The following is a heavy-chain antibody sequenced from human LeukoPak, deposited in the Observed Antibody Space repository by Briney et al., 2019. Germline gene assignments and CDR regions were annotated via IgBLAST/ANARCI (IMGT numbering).Heavy chain of an antibody. D-gene: IGHD2-2*01. CDR3: ARSDSPRVVPAAISPTDY. Sequence: ASVKVSCEASGYTFTGYYMHWVRQAPGQGLEWMGWINPNSGGTNYAQKFQGRVTMTRDTSISTAYMELSRLRSDDTAVYYCARSDSPRVVPAAISPTDYWGQGTLVTVSS. J-gene: IGHJ4*02. CDR2: INPNSGGT. CDR1: GYTFTGYY. V-gene: IGHV1-2*02.